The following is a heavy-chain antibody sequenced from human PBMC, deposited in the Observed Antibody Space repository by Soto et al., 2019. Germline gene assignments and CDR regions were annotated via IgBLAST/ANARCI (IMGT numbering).Heavy chain of an antibody. D-gene: IGHD3-9*01. J-gene: IGHJ5*02. Sequence: EVQVVQSGGDLVQPGGSLRVSCVVSGFSFSSYWMSWVRQAPGRGLEWVACINQDGRETYYVDSLKGRFTXSRDNXXXXXXXXXXXXXXXXXXXXXCAGDLAPLRYLGQPNWVDPWGQGTLVTVSS. CDR1: GFSFSSYW. CDR2: INQDGRET. V-gene: IGHV3-7*01. CDR3: AGDLAPLRYLGQPNWVDP.